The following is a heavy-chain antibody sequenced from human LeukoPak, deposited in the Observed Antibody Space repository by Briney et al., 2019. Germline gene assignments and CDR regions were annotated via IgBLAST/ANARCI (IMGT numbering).Heavy chain of an antibody. Sequence: GGSLRLSCGVSGITLNTHAMSWVRQAPGKGLEWVSTISGGGDITYYADSVKGRFTISRDNSKNTLNLQMDSLRAEDTAIYYCAKYAITSRSWFDPCGQGSLVTASS. CDR3: AKYAITSRSWFDP. CDR2: ISGGGDIT. J-gene: IGHJ5*02. D-gene: IGHD2-8*01. CDR1: GITLNTHA. V-gene: IGHV3-23*01.